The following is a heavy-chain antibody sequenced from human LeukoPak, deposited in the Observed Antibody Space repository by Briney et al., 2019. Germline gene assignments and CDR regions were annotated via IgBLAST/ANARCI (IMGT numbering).Heavy chain of an antibody. D-gene: IGHD5-12*01. CDR1: GFTFSSYS. Sequence: GGSLRLSCAASGFTFSSYSMNWVRQAPGKGLEWVSSISSSSSYIYYADSVKGRFTISRDNAKNSLYLQMNSLRAEGTAVYYCARVPPRSGYDHSVDYWGQGTLVTVSS. CDR3: ARVPPRSGYDHSVDY. V-gene: IGHV3-21*01. J-gene: IGHJ4*02. CDR2: ISSSSSYI.